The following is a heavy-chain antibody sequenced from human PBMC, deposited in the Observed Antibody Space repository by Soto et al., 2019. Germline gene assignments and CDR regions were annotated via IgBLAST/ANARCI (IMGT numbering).Heavy chain of an antibody. Sequence: PSETLSLTCTVSGGSISSSTDYWAWIRQPPGKGLEWIGSIYYSGITYYNPSLKSRVTISVDTSKDQFSLKLISVTAADTAIYYCARSPAGLRFLEWLYAGGWLDPWGEGTLVTVS. CDR3: ARSPAGLRFLEWLYAGGWLDP. CDR2: IYYSGIT. D-gene: IGHD3-3*01. CDR1: GGSISSSTDY. J-gene: IGHJ5*02. V-gene: IGHV4-39*01.